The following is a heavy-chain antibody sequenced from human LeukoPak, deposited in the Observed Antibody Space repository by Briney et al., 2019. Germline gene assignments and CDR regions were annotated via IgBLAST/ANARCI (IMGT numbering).Heavy chain of an antibody. D-gene: IGHD3-16*01. CDR1: GGPISNWA. V-gene: IGHV4-4*07. CDR3: SSGGGEFDF. J-gene: IGHJ4*02. CDR2: VYTSGSA. Sequence: PSETLSLTCSVSGGPISNWAWSWIRQSAGNGLEWLGRVYTSGSATYNPSLKSRVTLSFEATKNHAFLMPRYMTGADTAAYYCSSGGGEFDFWGQGTMVTVSS.